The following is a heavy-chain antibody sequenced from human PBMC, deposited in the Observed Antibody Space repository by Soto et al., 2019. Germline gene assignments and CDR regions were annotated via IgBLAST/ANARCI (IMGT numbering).Heavy chain of an antibody. CDR1: GYTFTSYG. V-gene: IGHV1-18*04. Sequence: ASGKGSCKASGYTFTSYGISWVRQAPGHGLEWMGWIGAYNGNTNYAQKLQGRVSMTTGTSRSGAYMELRSLSCDDTDVYECASDGRQRLPPGRDSWGQGTLVTISS. CDR2: IGAYNGNT. D-gene: IGHD6-25*01. J-gene: IGHJ5*01. CDR3: ASDGRQRLPPGRDS.